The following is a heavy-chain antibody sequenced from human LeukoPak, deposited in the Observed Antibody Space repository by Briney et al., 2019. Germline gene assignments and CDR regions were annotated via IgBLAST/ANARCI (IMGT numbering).Heavy chain of an antibody. D-gene: IGHD2-2*01. J-gene: IGHJ3*02. CDR2: IYHSGST. V-gene: IGHV4-38-2*01. CDR1: GYSISSGYY. CDR3: ARAGGPHRSSTSCHAFDI. Sequence: SETLSLTCAVSGYSISSGYYWGWIRQPPGKGLEWIGSIYHSGSTYYNPSLKSRVTISVDTSKNQFSLKLSSVTAADTAVYYCARAGGPHRSSTSCHAFDIWGQGAMVTVSS.